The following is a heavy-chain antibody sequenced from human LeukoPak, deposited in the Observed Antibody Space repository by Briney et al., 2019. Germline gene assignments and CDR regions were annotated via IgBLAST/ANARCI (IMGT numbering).Heavy chain of an antibody. V-gene: IGHV4-30-2*01. CDR1: CVPIYSVGYS. CDR2: IYHSGST. CDR3: VRDGAAGAVDY. Sequence: SETLSLTCSVSCVPIYSVGYSWSSIRQPPGKGLEGIVYIYHSGSTYYNPSPKRRVTISVDRSKNQLSLKLSSVTGADTAVYYCVRDGAAGAVDYWGQGALVTVSS. J-gene: IGHJ4*02. D-gene: IGHD6-13*01.